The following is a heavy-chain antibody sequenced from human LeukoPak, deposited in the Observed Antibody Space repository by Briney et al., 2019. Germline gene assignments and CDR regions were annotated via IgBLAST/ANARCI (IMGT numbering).Heavy chain of an antibody. J-gene: IGHJ4*02. CDR3: ARGLDGAVAGNFPYYFDY. Sequence: VASVKVSCKASGGTFSSYAISWVRQAPGQGLEWMGGIIPIFGTANYAQKFQGRVTITADESTSTAYMELSSLRSEDTAVYYCARGLDGAVAGNFPYYFDYWGQGTLVTVSS. CDR1: GGTFSSYA. D-gene: IGHD6-19*01. CDR2: IIPIFGTA. V-gene: IGHV1-69*01.